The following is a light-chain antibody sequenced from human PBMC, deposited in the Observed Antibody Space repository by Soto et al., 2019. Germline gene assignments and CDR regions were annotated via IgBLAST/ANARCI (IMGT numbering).Light chain of an antibody. CDR3: QQYINYFRT. CDR2: KTS. Sequence: DIPMTQSPSTLSASVGDRVTITCRASQSIGVWLAWYQQKPGTAPKLLIYKTSTLDSGVPLRFSGSGSGTEFTLTISRLQPDDFATYYCQQYINYFRTFGQGTKVEIK. J-gene: IGKJ1*01. CDR1: QSIGVW. V-gene: IGKV1-5*03.